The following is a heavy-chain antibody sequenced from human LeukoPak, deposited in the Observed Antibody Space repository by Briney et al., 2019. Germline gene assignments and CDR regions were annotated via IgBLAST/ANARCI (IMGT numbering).Heavy chain of an antibody. Sequence: PGGSLRLSCTASGFTFSDYWMTWVRQAPGKGLEWVANIKQDGSAKYYVDSVKGRFTISRDNAKNSLYLQMDGLRVEDTATYYCARWRGSTSERSDYWGQGTLVTVSS. CDR2: IKQDGSAK. V-gene: IGHV3-7*01. CDR1: GFTFSDYW. D-gene: IGHD2-2*01. CDR3: ARWRGSTSERSDY. J-gene: IGHJ4*02.